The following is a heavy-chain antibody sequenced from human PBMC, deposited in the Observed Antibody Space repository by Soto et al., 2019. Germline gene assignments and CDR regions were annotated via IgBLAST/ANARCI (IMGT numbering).Heavy chain of an antibody. V-gene: IGHV3-48*02. CDR1: GFTFSSYS. D-gene: IGHD2-21*01. CDR2: ISSSSSTI. Sequence: PGGSLRLSCAASGFTFSSYSMNWVRQAPGKGLEWVSYISSSSSTIYYADSVKGRFTISRDNAKNSLYLQMNSLRDDDTAVYYCARDFVMAAALDWGQGTLVTVSS. CDR3: ARDFVMAAALD. J-gene: IGHJ4*02.